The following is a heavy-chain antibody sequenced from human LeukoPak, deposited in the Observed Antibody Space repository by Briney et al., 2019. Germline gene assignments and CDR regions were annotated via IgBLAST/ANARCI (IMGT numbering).Heavy chain of an antibody. Sequence: GGSLRLSCAASGFTFSNHAMHWVRQAPGKGLEWVSGISASDGDTNYADSVKGRFTISRDNAKNSLYLQMNSLRAEDTAVYYCARGSGSSFDYWGQGTLVTVSS. V-gene: IGHV3-23*01. J-gene: IGHJ4*02. CDR1: GFTFSNHA. CDR3: ARGSGSSFDY. CDR2: ISASDGDT. D-gene: IGHD3-10*01.